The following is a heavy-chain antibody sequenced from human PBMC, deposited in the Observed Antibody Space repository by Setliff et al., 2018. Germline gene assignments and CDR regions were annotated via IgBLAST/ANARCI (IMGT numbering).Heavy chain of an antibody. CDR1: GGSFTNYY. CDR2: INHSGST. D-gene: IGHD3-3*01. V-gene: IGHV4-34*01. J-gene: IGHJ4*02. CDR3: RYWSGYYNNDY. Sequence: PSETLSLTCTVYGGSFTNYYWGWIRQSPGKGLEWIAEINHSGSTNYNPSLKSRLTISVDASTNQSSLKLYSVTAADTAVYYCRYWSGYYNNDYWGQGTMVTVSS.